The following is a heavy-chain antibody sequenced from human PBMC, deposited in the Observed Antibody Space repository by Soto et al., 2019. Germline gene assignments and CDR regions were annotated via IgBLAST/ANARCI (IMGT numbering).Heavy chain of an antibody. V-gene: IGHV1-18*01. CDR2: FSAYNGNT. D-gene: IGHD3-22*01. CDR1: GYTFTSYG. Sequence: ASVKVSCKASGYTFTSYGISWVRQAPGQGLEWMGWFSAYNGNTNYAQKLQGRVTMTTDTSTSTAYMELRSLRSDDTAVYYCARDLRAGYYDSSGYYLDYWGQGTLVTVSS. J-gene: IGHJ4*02. CDR3: ARDLRAGYYDSSGYYLDY.